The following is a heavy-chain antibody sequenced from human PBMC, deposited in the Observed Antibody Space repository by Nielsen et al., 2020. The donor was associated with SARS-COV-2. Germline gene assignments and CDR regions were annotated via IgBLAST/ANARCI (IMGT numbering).Heavy chain of an antibody. CDR2: IFSNDEK. J-gene: IGHJ6*02. CDR3: ARSDVDIVATIPRMYYYYGMDV. Sequence: RQAPGKALEWLAHIFSNDEKSYSTSLKSRLTISKDTSKSQVLLTMTNMDPVDTATYYCARSDVDIVATIPRMYYYYGMDVWGQGTTVTVSS. V-gene: IGHV2-26*01. D-gene: IGHD5-12*01.